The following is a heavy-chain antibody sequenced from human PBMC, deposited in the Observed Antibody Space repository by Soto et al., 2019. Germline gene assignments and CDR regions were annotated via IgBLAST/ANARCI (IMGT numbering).Heavy chain of an antibody. CDR1: GGTFSSYA. Sequence: QVQLVQSGAEVKKPGSSVKVSCKASGGTFSSYAISWVRQAPGQGLEWMGGIIPIFGTANYAQKFQGRVTITADESTSTDYMELSSLRSEDTAVYYCARLGVVLVGATTGDAFDIWGQGTMVTVSS. J-gene: IGHJ3*02. D-gene: IGHD1-26*01. V-gene: IGHV1-69*01. CDR3: ARLGVVLVGATTGDAFDI. CDR2: IIPIFGTA.